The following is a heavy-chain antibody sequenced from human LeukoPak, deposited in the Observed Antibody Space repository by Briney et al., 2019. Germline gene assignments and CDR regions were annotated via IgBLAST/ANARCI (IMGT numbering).Heavy chain of an antibody. CDR1: GGSISSYY. CDR2: IYTSGST. J-gene: IGHJ4*02. CDR3: ARDRDGVAVAGTDY. Sequence: SETLSLTCTVSGGSISSYYWSWIRQPAGKELEWIGRIYTSGSTNYNPSLKSRVTMSVDTSKNQFSLKLSSVTAADTAVYYCARDRDGVAVAGTDYWGQGTLVTVSS. V-gene: IGHV4-4*07. D-gene: IGHD6-19*01.